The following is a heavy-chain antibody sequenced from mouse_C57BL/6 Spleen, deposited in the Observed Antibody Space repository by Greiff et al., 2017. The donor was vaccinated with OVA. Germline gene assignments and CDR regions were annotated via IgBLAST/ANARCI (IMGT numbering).Heavy chain of an antibody. Sequence: VQLQQPGAELVKPGASVKMSCKASGYTFTSYWITWVKQRPGQGLEWIGDIYPGSGSTNYNEKFKSKATLTVDTSSSTAYMQLSSLTSEDSAVYYCARSIYYYGSSYCDYWGQGTTLTVSS. CDR2: IYPGSGST. J-gene: IGHJ2*01. V-gene: IGHV1-55*01. CDR1: GYTFTSYW. D-gene: IGHD1-1*01. CDR3: ARSIYYYGSSYCDY.